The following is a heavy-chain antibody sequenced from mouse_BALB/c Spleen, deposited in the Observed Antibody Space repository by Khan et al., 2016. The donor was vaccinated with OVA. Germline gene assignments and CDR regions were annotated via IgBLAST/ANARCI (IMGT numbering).Heavy chain of an antibody. Sequence: VRLQQSGPELVKPGASVKISCKTSGYTFPEYTVHWVKQSLGKSLDWIGVINPKNGGTAYNQKFKGKATLTVDKSSITASMEFRSQTSDDAAVYYCARDAGRYWGQGTSVTVAS. CDR3: ARDAGRY. V-gene: IGHV1-18*01. J-gene: IGHJ4*01. CDR2: INPKNGGT. CDR1: GYTFPEYT. D-gene: IGHD3-3*01.